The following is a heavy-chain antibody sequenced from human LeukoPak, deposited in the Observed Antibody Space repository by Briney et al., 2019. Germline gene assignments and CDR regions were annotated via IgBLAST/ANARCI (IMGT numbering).Heavy chain of an antibody. Sequence: GGSLRLSCAASGFTFSSFAMSWVRQAPGKGLEWVSSVTGSGSVASSTYYADSVKGRFTISRDNSKNTLYLQMNSLRAEDTALYYCAKEGTYNNFWSGYFHWGQGALVTVSS. CDR3: AKEGTYNNFWSGYFH. D-gene: IGHD3-3*01. CDR2: VTGSGSVASST. V-gene: IGHV3-23*01. J-gene: IGHJ4*02. CDR1: GFTFSSFA.